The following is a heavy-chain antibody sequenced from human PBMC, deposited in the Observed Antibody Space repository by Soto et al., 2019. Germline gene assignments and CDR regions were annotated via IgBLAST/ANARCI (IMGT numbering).Heavy chain of an antibody. CDR1: GFTVSSNY. V-gene: IGHV3-53*01. Sequence: PGGSVRLSCAASGFTVSSNYMSWVRQAPGKGLEWVSVIYSGGSTYYADSVKGRFTISRDNSKNTLYLQMNSLRAEDTAVYYCATMSVYDSSGNYYGMDVWGQGTTVTVSS. CDR3: ATMSVYDSSGNYYGMDV. CDR2: IYSGGST. J-gene: IGHJ6*02. D-gene: IGHD3-22*01.